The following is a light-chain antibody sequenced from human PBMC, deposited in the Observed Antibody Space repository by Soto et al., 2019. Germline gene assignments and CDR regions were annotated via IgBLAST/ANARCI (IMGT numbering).Light chain of an antibody. J-gene: IGKJ4*01. CDR2: DAS. CDR1: QSGSSS. Sequence: VVTLSLVALSVTPGEVARLFCRASQSGSSSLAWYQQKPGQAPRLLIYDASNRATGIPARFSGSGSGTDFTLTISSLEPEEFAVYYCQQWSNWFLSCGGGSKV. CDR3: QQWSNWFLS. V-gene: IGKV3-11*01.